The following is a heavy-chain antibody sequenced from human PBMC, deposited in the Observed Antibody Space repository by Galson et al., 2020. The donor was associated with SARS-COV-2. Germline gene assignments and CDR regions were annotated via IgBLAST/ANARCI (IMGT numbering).Heavy chain of an antibody. Sequence: GESLKISCSASGFTFSTYAMNWVRQAPGKGLEWVSVISGSGSSTYYADSVKGRFTISRDNSKNTLYLQMNSLRVEDTAVYYCAKKARGFRSSSDNWGQGTQVTVSS. V-gene: IGHV3-23*01. CDR1: GFTFSTYA. J-gene: IGHJ4*02. CDR2: ISGSGSST. CDR3: AKKARGFRSSSDN. D-gene: IGHD6-19*01.